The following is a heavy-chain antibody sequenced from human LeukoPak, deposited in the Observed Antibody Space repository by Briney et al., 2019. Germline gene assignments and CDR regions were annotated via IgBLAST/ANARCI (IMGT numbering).Heavy chain of an antibody. D-gene: IGHD3-22*01. CDR3: TRYDSSGYYFDY. CDR1: GDSVSSNSAA. Sequence: SQTLSLTCAISGDSVSSNSAAWNWIRQSPSRGLEWLGRTYYRSKWFNDYAVSVKSRITINPDTSKNQFTLHLNSVTPEDTAVYYCTRYDSSGYYFDYWGQGTLVTVSS. CDR2: TYYRSKWFN. J-gene: IGHJ4*02. V-gene: IGHV6-1*01.